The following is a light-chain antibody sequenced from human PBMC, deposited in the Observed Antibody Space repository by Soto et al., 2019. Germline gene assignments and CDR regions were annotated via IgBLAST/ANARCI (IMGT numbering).Light chain of an antibody. V-gene: IGLV2-8*01. CDR2: EIN. CDR3: SSFAGSNNFPYV. CDR1: SIDFDAYDY. Sequence: XSPGQSFPISCTGTSIDFDAYDYVSWYQQHPGKAPKLMIYEINKRPSGVPDRFSGSKSGNTASLTVSGLQAEDEADYYCSSFAGSNNFPYVFGTGTKSPS. J-gene: IGLJ1*01.